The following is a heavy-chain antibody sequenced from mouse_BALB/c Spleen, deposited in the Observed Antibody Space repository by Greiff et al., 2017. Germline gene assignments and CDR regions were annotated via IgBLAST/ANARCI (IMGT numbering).Heavy chain of an antibody. CDR3: ARCWLRRGAWFAY. CDR2: ILPGSGST. Sequence: VQLQQSGAELMKPGASVKISCKATGYTFSSYWIEWVKQRPGHGLEWIGEILPGSGSTNYNEKFKGKATFTADTSSNTAYMQLSSLTSEDSAVYYCARCWLRRGAWFAYWGQGTLVTVSA. J-gene: IGHJ3*01. CDR1: GYTFSSYW. D-gene: IGHD2-2*01. V-gene: IGHV1-9*01.